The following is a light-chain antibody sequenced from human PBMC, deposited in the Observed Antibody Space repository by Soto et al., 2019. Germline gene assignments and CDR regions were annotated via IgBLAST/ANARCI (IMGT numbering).Light chain of an antibody. V-gene: IGLV2-8*01. J-gene: IGLJ7*01. CDR1: NSDVGGYDF. Sequence: QSALTQPPSASGSPGQSVTISCTGTNSDVGGYDFVSWYQQHPGKAPKLMIYEVNKRPSGVPDRFSGSKSGNTASLTVSGLQAEDEASYYRSSFAGSNNVLFGGGTQLTVL. CDR3: SSFAGSNNVL. CDR2: EVN.